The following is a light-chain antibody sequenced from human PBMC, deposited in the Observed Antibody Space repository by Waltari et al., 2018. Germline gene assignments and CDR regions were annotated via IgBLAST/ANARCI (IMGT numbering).Light chain of an antibody. CDR3: QQANSFPRT. CDR2: NAS. CDR1: QGVSYW. V-gene: IGKV1-12*01. J-gene: IGKJ1*01. Sequence: DIQMTQSPSSVSASVGDRVTISCRAGQGVSYWLAWYQQKAVKAPKLLIFNASIVESGVPSRFSGGGSGTEFNLTISSLQPEDFATYCCQQANSFPRTFGQGTKVEI.